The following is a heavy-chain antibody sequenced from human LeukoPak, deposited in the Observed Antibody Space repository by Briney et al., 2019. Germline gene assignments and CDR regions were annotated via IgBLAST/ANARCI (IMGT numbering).Heavy chain of an antibody. CDR2: ITTSGAST. Sequence: PGGSLRLSCAASGFTFSSYSMNWVRQAPGKGLEWVSSITTSGASTYYADSVKGRFTISRDNSKNSLYLQMTSLRAEDTAVYYCARDYPTSGIVTLFDYWGQGTLVTVSS. J-gene: IGHJ4*02. V-gene: IGHV3-21*04. CDR3: ARDYPTSGIVTLFDY. D-gene: IGHD1-1*01. CDR1: GFTFSSYS.